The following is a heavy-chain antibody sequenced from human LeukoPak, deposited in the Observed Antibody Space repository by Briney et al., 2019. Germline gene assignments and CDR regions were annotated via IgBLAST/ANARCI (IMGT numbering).Heavy chain of an antibody. V-gene: IGHV3-23*01. CDR3: ATSDRDFWSGYDY. D-gene: IGHD3-3*01. Sequence: GGSLRLSCAASGFTFSSYAMSWVRQAPGKGLEWVSAISGSGGDTYYADSVKGRFTISRDNSKNTLYLQMNSLRAEDTAVYYCATSDRDFWSGYDYWGQGTLVTVSS. CDR2: ISGSGGDT. CDR1: GFTFSSYA. J-gene: IGHJ4*02.